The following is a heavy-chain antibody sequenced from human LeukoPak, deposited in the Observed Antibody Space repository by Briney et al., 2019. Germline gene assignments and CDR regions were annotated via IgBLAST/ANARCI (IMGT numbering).Heavy chain of an antibody. Sequence: GGSLRLSCAASGFTFSGYAMHWVRLAPGKGLEWVAFIRYDGSNKYYADSVKGRFTISRDNSKNTLYLQMNSLRAEDTAVYYCAKVDSSGPNCFDFWGQGTLVTVSS. J-gene: IGHJ4*02. CDR2: IRYDGSNK. CDR3: AKVDSSGPNCFDF. V-gene: IGHV3-30*02. CDR1: GFTFSGYA. D-gene: IGHD6-19*01.